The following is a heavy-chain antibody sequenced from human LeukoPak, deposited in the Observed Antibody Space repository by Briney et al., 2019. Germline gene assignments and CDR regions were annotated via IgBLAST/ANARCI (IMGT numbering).Heavy chain of an antibody. CDR2: IYSGGST. CDR1: GLTISNNF. V-gene: IGHV3-66*01. D-gene: IGHD6-19*01. J-gene: IGHJ4*02. CDR3: ARDLSIAVFDY. Sequence: GGSLRLPCAASGLTISNNFMGWVRQAPGKGLEWVSLIYSGGSTYSADSVKGRFTISRDNSKNTVYLQMNSLRAEDTAVYFCARDLSIAVFDYWGQGTLVTVSS.